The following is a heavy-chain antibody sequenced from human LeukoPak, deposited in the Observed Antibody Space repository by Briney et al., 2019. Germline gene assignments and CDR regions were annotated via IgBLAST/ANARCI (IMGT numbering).Heavy chain of an antibody. CDR3: AKGGVVLRFLGWFDY. CDR2: ISWNSGSI. D-gene: IGHD3-3*01. Sequence: PGRSLRLSCAASGFTFDDYAMHWVRQAPGKGLEWVSGISWNSGSIGYADSVKGRFTISRDNAKNSLYLQMNSLRAEDTALYYCAKGGVVLRFLGWFDYWGQGTLVTVSS. J-gene: IGHJ4*02. CDR1: GFTFDDYA. V-gene: IGHV3-9*01.